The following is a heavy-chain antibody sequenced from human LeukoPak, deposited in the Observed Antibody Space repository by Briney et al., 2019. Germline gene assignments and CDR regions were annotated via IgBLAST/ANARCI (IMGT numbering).Heavy chain of an antibody. CDR3: AREGEHYYDSSGYSYYFDY. J-gene: IGHJ4*02. CDR2: INPSGGST. CDR1: GYTFTSYY. V-gene: IGHV1-46*01. Sequence: ASVKVSCKASGYTFTSYYMHWVRQAPGQGLEWMGIINPSGGSTSYARKFQGRVTMTRDTSTSTVYMELSSLRSEDTAVYYCAREGEHYYDSSGYSYYFDYWGQGTLVTVSS. D-gene: IGHD3-22*01.